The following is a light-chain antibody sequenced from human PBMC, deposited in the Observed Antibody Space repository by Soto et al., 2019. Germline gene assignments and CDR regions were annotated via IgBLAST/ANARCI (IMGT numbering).Light chain of an antibody. V-gene: IGKV1-5*03. CDR3: QRYNDFQYI. Sequence: IQMTQSPSTLSASVGDRVTITCRTSQSIGTWLAWYQQKPGKAPKLLIYKAINLQSGVPSRFSGSGSGTEFSLTISSLHPDDFATYYCQRYNDFQYIFGQGTKLEMK. CDR1: QSIGTW. CDR2: KAI. J-gene: IGKJ2*01.